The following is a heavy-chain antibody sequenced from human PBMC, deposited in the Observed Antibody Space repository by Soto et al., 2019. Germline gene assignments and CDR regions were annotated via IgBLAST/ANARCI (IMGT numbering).Heavy chain of an antibody. J-gene: IGHJ6*02. CDR3: AREVLLRGYSYGPRSYYYGMDV. D-gene: IGHD5-18*01. Sequence: HPGGSLRLSCAASGFTFSNYWMSWVRQTPGKGLEWVANIKQDGSETYYVDSVKGRFTISRDNAKNSLFLQMNSLRAEDTAVYYCAREVLLRGYSYGPRSYYYGMDVWGQGTTVTVSS. CDR1: GFTFSNYW. CDR2: IKQDGSET. V-gene: IGHV3-7*01.